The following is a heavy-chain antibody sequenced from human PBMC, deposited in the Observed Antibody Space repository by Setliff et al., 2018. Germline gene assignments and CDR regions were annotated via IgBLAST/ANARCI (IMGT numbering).Heavy chain of an antibody. CDR1: GYTFTSYA. J-gene: IGHJ3*02. CDR2: INAGNGNT. V-gene: IGHV1-3*01. D-gene: IGHD6-19*01. Sequence: ASVKVSCKASGYTFTSYAMHWVRQAPGQRLEWMGWINAGNGNTKYSQKFQGRVTITRDTSASTTYMELSSLRSEDTAVYYCARLAEQWLVRDAFDIWGQGTMVTVSS. CDR3: ARLAEQWLVRDAFDI.